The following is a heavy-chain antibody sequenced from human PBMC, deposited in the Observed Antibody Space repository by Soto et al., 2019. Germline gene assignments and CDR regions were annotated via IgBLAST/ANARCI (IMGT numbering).Heavy chain of an antibody. J-gene: IGHJ6*02. CDR2: THYRSQWYT. CDR3: ARGVYSSGPQCAMDV. D-gene: IGHD6-19*01. CDR1: GDSVSSNSVT. Sequence: QVQLQQSGPGLVKPSQTLSLTCAISGDSVSSNSVTWNWIRQSPSGGLEWLGRTHYRSQWYTDYAGSVRSRITVNPDTSKNQFFLQLNSVTHEDTAEYYCARGVYSSGPQCAMDVWGQGTTVTVSS. V-gene: IGHV6-1*01.